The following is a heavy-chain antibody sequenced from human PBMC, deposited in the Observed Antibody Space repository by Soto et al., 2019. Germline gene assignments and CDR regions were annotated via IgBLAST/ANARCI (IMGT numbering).Heavy chain of an antibody. J-gene: IGHJ4*02. Sequence: LSLTCTVSGDSVTKYFWSWMRQPPGKGLEWIGHMYHGGRTNYSPSLKSRVTMSLDSSKNQFSLNLSSVTAADTAVYFCARDPGYCTNGVCPIFDFWGQGVLVTVSS. D-gene: IGHD2-8*01. CDR2: MYHGGRT. CDR1: GDSVTKYF. CDR3: ARDPGYCTNGVCPIFDF. V-gene: IGHV4-59*02.